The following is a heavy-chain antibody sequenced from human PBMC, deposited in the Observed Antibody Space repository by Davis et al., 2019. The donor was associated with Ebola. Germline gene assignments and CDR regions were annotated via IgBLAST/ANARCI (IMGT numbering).Heavy chain of an antibody. CDR2: IYYSGNI. Sequence: MPSETLSLTCTVPGGSMRISSSYWGWIRQPPGKGLEWIGNIYYSGNIYYKPSLKSRVTISVDTSKNQVSLKLSSVTAADTAVYYCARGRPPFLPRRFDYWGQGTLVTVSS. CDR3: ARGRPPFLPRRFDY. D-gene: IGHD2/OR15-2a*01. V-gene: IGHV4-39*07. CDR1: GGSMRISSSY. J-gene: IGHJ4*02.